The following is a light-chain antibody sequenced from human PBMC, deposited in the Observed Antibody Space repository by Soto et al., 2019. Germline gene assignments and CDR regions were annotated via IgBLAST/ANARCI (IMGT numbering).Light chain of an antibody. J-gene: IGKJ1*01. CDR3: QQYFRWPPWT. V-gene: IGKV3-15*01. CDR2: GAS. Sequence: EVLVTQSPATLSVSPGEGVTLSCRASQSVSTDLAWYQQKPGQAPRLLIYGASIRAIGVPDRFSGSGSGTDFTFTISSLQSEVSAIYYCQQYFRWPPWTFGQGTKVEV. CDR1: QSVSTD.